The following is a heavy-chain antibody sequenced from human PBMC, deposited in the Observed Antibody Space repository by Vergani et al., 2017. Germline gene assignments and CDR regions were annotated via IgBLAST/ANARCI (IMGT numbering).Heavy chain of an antibody. V-gene: IGHV4-59*01. D-gene: IGHD3-10*01. CDR3: ARADRGTMVRGVIIH. CDR1: GGSISSYY. Sequence: QVQLQESGPGLVKPSETLSLTCTVSGGSISSYYWSWIRQPPGKGLEWIGYIYYSGSTNYNPSLKSRVTISVDTSKNQFSLKLSSVTAADTAVYYCARADRGTMVRGVIIHWGQGTLVTVSS. CDR2: IYYSGST. J-gene: IGHJ4*02.